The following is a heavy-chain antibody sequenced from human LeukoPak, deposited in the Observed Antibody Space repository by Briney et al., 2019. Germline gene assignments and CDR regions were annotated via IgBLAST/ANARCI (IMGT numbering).Heavy chain of an antibody. J-gene: IGHJ5*02. CDR1: GYSFTSYW. D-gene: IGHD2-15*01. CDR2: IYPGDSDT. CDR3: ARQSGYCSGGSCYNWFDP. V-gene: IGHV5-51*01. Sequence: GESLKISCKGSGYSFTSYWIDWVRQMPGKGLEWMGIIYPGDSDTRYSPSFQGQVTISADKSISTAYLQWSSLKASDTAMYYCARQSGYCSGGSCYNWFDPWGQGTLVTVSS.